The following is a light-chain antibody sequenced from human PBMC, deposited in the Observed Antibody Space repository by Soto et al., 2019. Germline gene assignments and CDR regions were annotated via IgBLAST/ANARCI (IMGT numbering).Light chain of an antibody. CDR3: QQYSNWPGT. V-gene: IGKV3D-20*02. Sequence: EIVLTQSPATLPLSPGERATLSCRASQTVRNNYLAWYQQKPGQAPRLLIYDASSRATGIPARFSGSGSGTEFTLTISSLQSEDFAVYYCQQYSNWPGTFGQGTKVDIK. CDR2: DAS. J-gene: IGKJ1*01. CDR1: QTVRNNY.